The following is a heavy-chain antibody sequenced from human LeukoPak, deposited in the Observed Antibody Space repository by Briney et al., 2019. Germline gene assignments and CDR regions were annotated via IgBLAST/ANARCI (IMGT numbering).Heavy chain of an antibody. CDR3: ARQIEGYSSSWWAVNDY. Sequence: SETLSLTCTVSGGSISSYYWSWIRQPPGKGLEWIGYIYYSGSTNYNPSLKSRVTISVDTSKNQFSLKLSSVTAADTAVYYCARQIEGYSSSWWAVNDYWGQGTPVTVSS. D-gene: IGHD6-13*01. CDR2: IYYSGST. J-gene: IGHJ4*02. V-gene: IGHV4-59*08. CDR1: GGSISSYY.